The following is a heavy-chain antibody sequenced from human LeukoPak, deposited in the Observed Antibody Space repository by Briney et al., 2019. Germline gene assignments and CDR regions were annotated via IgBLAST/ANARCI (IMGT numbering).Heavy chain of an antibody. CDR3: VRTPPNWGFDY. J-gene: IGHJ4*02. Sequence: ASVKVSCKASGYTFTSHDINWVRQATGQGLEWMGWMSPNSGDTGYAQKFQGRVTMTSDSSISTAYMELSSLRSEDTAIYYCVRTPPNWGFDYWGQGTLVTVSS. V-gene: IGHV1-8*01. D-gene: IGHD7-27*01. CDR1: GYTFTSHD. CDR2: MSPNSGDT.